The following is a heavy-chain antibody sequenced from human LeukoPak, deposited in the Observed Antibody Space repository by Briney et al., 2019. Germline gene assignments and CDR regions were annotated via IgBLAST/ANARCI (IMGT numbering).Heavy chain of an antibody. CDR1: GYSFSSFG. J-gene: IGHJ4*02. D-gene: IGHD3-10*01. V-gene: IGHV1-18*01. CDR3: ARHYLGSGSEDY. CDR2: TSRHNGNT. Sequence: ASVKVSCKASGYSFSSFGITWVRQAPGQGLEWMGWTSRHNGNTDYAQRFRGRVTLTIDTSTTTADMEVRDLIPDDTAVYYCARHYLGSGSEDYWGQGTLVSVSS.